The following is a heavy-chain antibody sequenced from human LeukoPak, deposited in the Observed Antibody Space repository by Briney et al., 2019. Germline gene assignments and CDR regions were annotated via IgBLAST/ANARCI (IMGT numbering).Heavy chain of an antibody. J-gene: IGHJ3*01. D-gene: IGHD1-20*01. CDR2: INTDTGNP. Sequence: ASVKVSCKASGYTFTDYPMNWVRQAPAQGLEWMGWINTDTGNPTYAQGFTGHYVFSLDTSVSTAYLQIISLKAEDTAVYYCARAGLTGSKVAFDVWGQGTMVTVSS. V-gene: IGHV7-4-1*02. CDR3: ARAGLTGSKVAFDV. CDR1: GYTFTDYP.